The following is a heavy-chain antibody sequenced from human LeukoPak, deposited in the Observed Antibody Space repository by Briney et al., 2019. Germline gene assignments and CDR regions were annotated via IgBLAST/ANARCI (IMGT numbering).Heavy chain of an antibody. Sequence: ASVKVSCKVSGYTLTELSMHWVRQAPGKGLEWMGGFDPEDGETIYAQKFQGRVTMTEDTSTDTAYMELSSLRSEDTAVYYCATGFTTGGLDPKDSTYFDYWGQGTLVTVSS. D-gene: IGHD4-17*01. CDR2: FDPEDGET. J-gene: IGHJ4*02. CDR1: GYTLTELS. V-gene: IGHV1-24*01. CDR3: ATGFTTGGLDPKDSTYFDY.